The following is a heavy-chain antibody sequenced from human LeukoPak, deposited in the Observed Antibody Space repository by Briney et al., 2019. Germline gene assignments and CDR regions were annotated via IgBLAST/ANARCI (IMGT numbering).Heavy chain of an antibody. J-gene: IGHJ4*02. CDR2: ISGSGGST. V-gene: IGHV3-23*01. D-gene: IGHD3-3*01. CDR3: AKDESPYYDFWSGYNDY. Sequence: PGGSLRLSCAASGFTFSSYAMSWVRQAPGKGLEWVSAISGSGGSTYYADSVKGRFTISRDNSKNTLYLQMNSLRAEDTAVYYCAKDESPYYDFWSGYNDYWAREPWSPSPQ. CDR1: GFTFSSYA.